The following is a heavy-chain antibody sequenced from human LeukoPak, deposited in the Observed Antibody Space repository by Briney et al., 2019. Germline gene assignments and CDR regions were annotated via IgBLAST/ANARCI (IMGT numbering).Heavy chain of an antibody. CDR1: GYSISSGYY. V-gene: IGHV4-38-2*02. D-gene: IGHD6-6*01. CDR3: ARDLGIAARPDY. J-gene: IGHJ4*02. CDR2: IYHSGST. Sequence: TLSLTCTVSGYSISSGYYWGWIRPPPGKGLEWIGSIYHSGSTYYNPSLKSRVTISVDTSKNQFSLKLSSVTAADTAVYYCARDLGIAARPDYWGQGTLVTVSS.